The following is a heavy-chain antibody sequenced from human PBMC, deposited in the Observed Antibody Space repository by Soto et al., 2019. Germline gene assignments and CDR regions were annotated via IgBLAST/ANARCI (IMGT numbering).Heavy chain of an antibody. CDR2: IRSKAYGGTI. CDR3: TRGVFCAGSYSPFIWFYP. CDR1: GFKFCDYA. Sequence: PGGSLRLSCTASGFKFCDYAMSWFRQAPGKGLEWVGFIRSKAYGGTIEFAASVKGRFSLSRDDSRSIAYLQMSGLETEDTAVYYCTRGVFCAGSYSPFIWFYPWGKGNLDTVDS. J-gene: IGHJ5*02. V-gene: IGHV3-49*03. D-gene: IGHD3-10*02.